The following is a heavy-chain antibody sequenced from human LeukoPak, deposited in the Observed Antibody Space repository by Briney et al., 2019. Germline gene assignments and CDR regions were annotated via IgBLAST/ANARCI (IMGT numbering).Heavy chain of an antibody. V-gene: IGHV1-2*02. CDR2: INPNSGGT. Sequence: ASVKVSCKASGYTFTGYYMHLVRQAPGQGLEWMGWINPNSGGTNYAQKFQGRVTMTRDTSISTAYMELSRLRSDDTAVYYCARVSGYCSSTSCYSGAFDIWGQGTMVTVSS. CDR1: GYTFTGYY. CDR3: ARVSGYCSSTSCYSGAFDI. D-gene: IGHD2-2*02. J-gene: IGHJ3*02.